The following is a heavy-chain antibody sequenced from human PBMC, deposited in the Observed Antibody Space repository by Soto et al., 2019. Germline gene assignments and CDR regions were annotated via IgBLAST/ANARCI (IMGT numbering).Heavy chain of an antibody. CDR3: ANDRDIVANLGYGMDV. CDR2: MNPNSGNT. D-gene: IGHD5-12*01. V-gene: IGHV1-8*01. J-gene: IGHJ6*02. CDR1: GYTFTSYD. Sequence: ASVKVSCKASGYTFTSYDINWVRQATGQGLEWMGWMNPNSGNTGYAQKFQGRVTMTRNTSISTAYMELSSLRSEDTAVYYCANDRDIVANLGYGMDVWGQGTTVTVSS.